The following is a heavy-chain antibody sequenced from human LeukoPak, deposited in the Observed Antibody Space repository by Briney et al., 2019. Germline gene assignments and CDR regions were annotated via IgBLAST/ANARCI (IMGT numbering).Heavy chain of an antibody. D-gene: IGHD3-3*01. V-gene: IGHV3-33*01. Sequence: PGGSLRLSCASSGVTFSYYGMHWVRQAPGKGLEWVAVVWSDGSNKNYVDSVKGRFTISRDNSKNTLYLQMNSLRAEDTAVYYCARAITIFGVAPFDYWGQGTLVTVSS. CDR1: GVTFSYYG. CDR3: ARAITIFGVAPFDY. CDR2: VWSDGSNK. J-gene: IGHJ4*02.